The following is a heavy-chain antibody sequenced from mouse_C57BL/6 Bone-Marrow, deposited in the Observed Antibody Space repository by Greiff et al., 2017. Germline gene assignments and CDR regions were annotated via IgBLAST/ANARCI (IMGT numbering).Heavy chain of an antibody. J-gene: IGHJ1*03. D-gene: IGHD1-1*01. CDR3: TPYYGSSYGWYFDV. Sequence: VQLQQSGAELVRPGASVKLSCTASGFNIKDDYMHWVKQRPEQGLEWIGWIDPENGDTEYASKFQGKATITADTSSNTAYLQLRSLTSEDTAVYYCTPYYGSSYGWYFDVWGTGTTVTVSS. CDR2: IDPENGDT. V-gene: IGHV14-4*01. CDR1: GFNIKDDY.